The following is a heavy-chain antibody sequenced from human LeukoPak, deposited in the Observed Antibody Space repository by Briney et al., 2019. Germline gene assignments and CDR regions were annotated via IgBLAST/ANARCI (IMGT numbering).Heavy chain of an antibody. Sequence: SETLSLTCTVSGGSINSYYWSWIRQPAGQGLEWIGRINTSGSTNYIPSLKSRVNMSVDTSKNQFSLKLGSVTAADTAVYYCARHGELGYSGSYFNAYYYGMDIWGQGTTVTVSS. CDR3: ARHGELGYSGSYFNAYYYGMDI. D-gene: IGHD1-26*01. V-gene: IGHV4-4*07. CDR2: INTSGST. CDR1: GGSINSYY. J-gene: IGHJ6*02.